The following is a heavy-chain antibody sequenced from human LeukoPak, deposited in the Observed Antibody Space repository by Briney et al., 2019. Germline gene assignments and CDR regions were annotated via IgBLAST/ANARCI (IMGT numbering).Heavy chain of an antibody. J-gene: IGHJ4*02. V-gene: IGHV4-59*08. CDR3: ASGDYGDFSRFDF. CDR1: GGSISSYY. Sequence: SEALSLTCTVSGGSISSYYWTWLRQPSGKGLEWIGYIHYSGSTNYKASLKSRVTISIDTSKNQFSLKMRSVTAADTAVYYCASGDYGDFSRFDFWGQGTLVTVSS. D-gene: IGHD4-17*01. CDR2: IHYSGST.